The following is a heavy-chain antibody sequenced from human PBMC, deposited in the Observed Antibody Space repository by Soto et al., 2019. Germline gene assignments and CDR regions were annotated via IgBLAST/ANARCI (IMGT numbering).Heavy chain of an antibody. CDR3: AQTLGLAAAGPGRFDL. CDR2: INPFDGSR. V-gene: IGHV1-46*01. J-gene: IGHJ2*01. D-gene: IGHD6-25*01. Sequence: ASVKVSCKASGYIFTSYYIHWVRQAPGQGLEWMGWINPFDGSRMFAQSFQGRVTITAAASTSTAYMELSSLRSEDTAVYYCAQTLGLAAAGPGRFDLWGRGTLVTVSS. CDR1: GYIFTSYY.